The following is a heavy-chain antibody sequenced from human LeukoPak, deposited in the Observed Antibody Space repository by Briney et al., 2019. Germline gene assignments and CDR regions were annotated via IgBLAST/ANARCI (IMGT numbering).Heavy chain of an antibody. CDR1: GGSISSSSYY. V-gene: IGHV4-39*01. CDR2: IYYSGST. Sequence: SETLSLTCTVSGGSISSSSYYWGWIRQPPGKGLEWIGSIYYSGSTYYNPSLKSRVTLSVDTSKNQFSLKLSSVTAADTAVYYCARVRFLEWSPYFFDYWGQGTLVTVSS. D-gene: IGHD3-3*01. CDR3: ARVRFLEWSPYFFDY. J-gene: IGHJ4*02.